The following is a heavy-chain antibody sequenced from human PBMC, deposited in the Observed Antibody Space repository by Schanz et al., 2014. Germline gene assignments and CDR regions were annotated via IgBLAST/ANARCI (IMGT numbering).Heavy chain of an antibody. V-gene: IGHV3-23*01. CDR3: ARGGPAYYFDD. CDR1: GFTFSSYA. Sequence: EVQLLESGGGLVQPRGSLRLSCAASGFTFSSYAMSWVRQAPGKGLEWVSAISGSGGSTYYADSVKGRFTISRDNSKNTVYIQMNSLRAEDTAVYYCARGGPAYYFDDWGQGTLVTVSS. CDR2: ISGSGGST. J-gene: IGHJ4*02.